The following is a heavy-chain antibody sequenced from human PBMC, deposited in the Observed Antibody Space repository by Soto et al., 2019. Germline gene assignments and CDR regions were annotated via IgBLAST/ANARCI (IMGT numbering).Heavy chain of an antibody. Sequence: PGGSLRLSCAASGFSFSTHYMNWVRQTPGKGLEWVSAITSDSSNKKYADSVKGRFTISRDNSKNTLYLQMNSLRAEDTAVYYCAKEGYGMDVWGQGTTVTVSS. CDR1: GFSFSTHY. J-gene: IGHJ6*02. V-gene: IGHV3-48*01. CDR3: AKEGYGMDV. CDR2: ITSDSSNK.